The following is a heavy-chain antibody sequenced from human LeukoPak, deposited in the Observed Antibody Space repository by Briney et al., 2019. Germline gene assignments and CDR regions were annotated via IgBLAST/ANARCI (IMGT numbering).Heavy chain of an antibody. CDR1: GDSISSGGYY. V-gene: IGHV4-39*07. CDR3: ARYARYVVVPAVRSDAFDI. J-gene: IGHJ3*02. Sequence: SETLSLTCTVSGDSISSGGYYWSWIRQPPGKGLEWIGEINHSGSTNYNPSLKSRVTISVDTSKNQFSLKLSSVTAADTAVYYCARYARYVVVPAVRSDAFDIWGQGTMVTVSS. D-gene: IGHD2-2*01. CDR2: INHSGST.